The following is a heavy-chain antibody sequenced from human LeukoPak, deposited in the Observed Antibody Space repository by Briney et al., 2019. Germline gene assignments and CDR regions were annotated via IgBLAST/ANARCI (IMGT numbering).Heavy chain of an antibody. J-gene: IGHJ4*02. D-gene: IGHD7-27*01. CDR1: GFMFSSYW. CDR3: SGDPGDY. Sequence: PGGSLRLSCAASGFMFSSYWLSWVRQAPGKGLEWVASIKQDGSETYYVDSVEGRFTISRDNAKNSLFLQMSSLRAEDTAVYFCSGDPGDYWGQGTLVTVSS. CDR2: IKQDGSET. V-gene: IGHV3-7*04.